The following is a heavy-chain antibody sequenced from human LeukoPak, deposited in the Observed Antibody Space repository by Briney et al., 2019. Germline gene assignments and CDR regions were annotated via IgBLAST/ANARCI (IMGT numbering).Heavy chain of an antibody. CDR3: ARGYCSSTSCYTPLGYFDL. CDR1: GYTFTSYA. V-gene: IGHV1-3*01. J-gene: IGHJ2*01. CDR2: INAGNGNT. Sequence: ASVKVSCKASGYTFTSYAMHWVRQAPGQRLEWMGWINAGNGNTKYSQKFQGRVTITRDTSASTAYTELSSLRSEDTAVYYCARGYCSSTSCYTPLGYFDLWGRGTLVTASS. D-gene: IGHD2-2*02.